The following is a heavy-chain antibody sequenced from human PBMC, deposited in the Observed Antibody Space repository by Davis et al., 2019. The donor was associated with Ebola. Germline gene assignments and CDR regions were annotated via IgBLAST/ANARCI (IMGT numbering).Heavy chain of an antibody. CDR1: GASISNYY. CDR2: NYYSGST. CDR3: ARGDSYYDPSGYYAGPEAPDH. D-gene: IGHD3-22*01. J-gene: IGHJ4*02. V-gene: IGHV4-59*12. Sequence: SETLSLTCSVSGASISNYYWSWIRQPPGKGLEWIGSNYYSGSTYYNPSLKSRVTISVDTSKNQFSLKLSSVTAADTAVYYCARGDSYYDPSGYYAGPEAPDHWGQGTLVSVSS.